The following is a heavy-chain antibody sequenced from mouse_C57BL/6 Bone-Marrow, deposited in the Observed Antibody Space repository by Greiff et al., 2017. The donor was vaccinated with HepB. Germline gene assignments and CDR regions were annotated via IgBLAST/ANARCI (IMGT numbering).Heavy chain of an antibody. CDR2: ISYDGSN. CDR3: ASGYVVYYYAMDY. CDR1: GYSITSGYY. D-gene: IGHD3-2*02. V-gene: IGHV3-6*01. Sequence: EVQLQQSGPGLVKPSQSLSLTCSVTGYSITSGYYWNWIRQFPGNKLEWMGYISYDGSNNYNPSLKNRISITRDTSKNQFFLKLNSVTTEDTATYYCASGYVVYYYAMDYWGQGTSVTVSS. J-gene: IGHJ4*01.